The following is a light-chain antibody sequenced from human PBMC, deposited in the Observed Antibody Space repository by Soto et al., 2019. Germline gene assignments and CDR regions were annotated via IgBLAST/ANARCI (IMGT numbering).Light chain of an antibody. J-gene: IGKJ2*01. CDR3: QQYNTYLYT. CDR1: QSISKY. Sequence: DIQMTQSPSTLSAFVGDRVTITCRASQSISKYLAWYQQKPGKAPKLLTSDASTLESGVPSRFSGSGSGTEFTLTITILQPDDFATYYCQQYNTYLYTFGQGTKL. CDR2: DAS. V-gene: IGKV1-5*01.